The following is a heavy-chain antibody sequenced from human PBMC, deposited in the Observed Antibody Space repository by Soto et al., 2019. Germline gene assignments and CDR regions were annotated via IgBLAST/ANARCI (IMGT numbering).Heavy chain of an antibody. V-gene: IGHV4-61*01. Sequence: SETLSLTCSVSGDSVSSGSYYWSWIRQPPGKGLEWIGYMYYSGSSNYNPSLKSRVTISVDTSKNQFFLNLSSVTAADTAVYYCARDRSGYTAMPPYGMDVWGQGTTVTVSS. CDR2: MYYSGSS. CDR1: GDSVSSGSYY. D-gene: IGHD2-2*01. CDR3: ARDRSGYTAMPPYGMDV. J-gene: IGHJ6*02.